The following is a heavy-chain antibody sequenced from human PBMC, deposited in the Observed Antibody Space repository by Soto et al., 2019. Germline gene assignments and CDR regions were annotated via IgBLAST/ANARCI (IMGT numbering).Heavy chain of an antibody. CDR1: GYTFINFD. J-gene: IGHJ5*02. CDR3: ARMASAGTLNWFDP. Sequence: ASVKASCKASGYTFINFDISWVRQATGQGLEWMGWMTPGSGKTGYASKFQGRVSMTRDASTSTAHLELSSLTSEDTAVYYCARMASAGTLNWFDPWGQATLVTVSS. D-gene: IGHD6-13*01. V-gene: IGHV1-8*01. CDR2: MTPGSGKT.